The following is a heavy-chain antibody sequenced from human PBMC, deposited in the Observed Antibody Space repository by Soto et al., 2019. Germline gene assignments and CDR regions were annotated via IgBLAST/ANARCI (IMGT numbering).Heavy chain of an antibody. J-gene: IGHJ5*02. CDR1: GFTFRNYA. CDR3: AKDAISGDGIWLMDS. CDR2: LLRSGSSA. Sequence: VQLGGSLRLSCAASGFTFRNYAMTWARQAPGKGLEWVSSLLRSGSSAYYADSVRGRFTISSDTSANSLYLQMDNLRAEDTAIYYCAKDAISGDGIWLMDSWGQGTVVTVSS. D-gene: IGHD4-17*01. V-gene: IGHV3-23*01.